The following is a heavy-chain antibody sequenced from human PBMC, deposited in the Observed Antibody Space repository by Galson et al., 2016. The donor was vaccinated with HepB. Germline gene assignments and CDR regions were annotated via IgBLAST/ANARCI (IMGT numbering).Heavy chain of an antibody. CDR3: AREPGISRTT. CDR1: GFTVSSNY. CDR2: MHSGGST. Sequence: SLRLSCADSGFTVSSNYMTWVRQDPGKGLEWVSVMHSGGSTFYADSVKGRFTIYRHNSQNTLYLQMDTLTVEETAVYYCAREPGISRTTWGQGILVTVSS. V-gene: IGHV3-53*04. J-gene: IGHJ5*02. D-gene: IGHD1-7*01.